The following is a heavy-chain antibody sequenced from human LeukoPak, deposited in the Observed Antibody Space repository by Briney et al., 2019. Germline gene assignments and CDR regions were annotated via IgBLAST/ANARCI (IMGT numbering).Heavy chain of an antibody. D-gene: IGHD6-19*01. CDR2: ISSSGSTI. V-gene: IGHV3-48*03. Sequence: GGSLRLSCAASGFTFSSYEMNWVRQAPGKGLEWVSYISSSGSTIYYADSVKGRFTISRDNAKNSLYLQMNSLKAEDMALYYCAKDKYSSGRSTCFDYWGQGTLVTVSS. CDR3: AKDKYSSGRSTCFDY. J-gene: IGHJ4*02. CDR1: GFTFSSYE.